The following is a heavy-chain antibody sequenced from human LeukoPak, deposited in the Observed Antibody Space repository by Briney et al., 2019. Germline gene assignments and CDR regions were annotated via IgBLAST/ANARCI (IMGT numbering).Heavy chain of an antibody. CDR2: ISYDGSNK. V-gene: IGHV3-30-3*01. J-gene: IGHJ6*02. D-gene: IGHD1-26*01. Sequence: PGGSLRLSCAASGFTFSSYAMHWVRQAPGKGLEWVAVISYDGSNKYYADSVKGRFTISRDNSKNTLYLQMNSLRAEDTAVYYCARDRGGSYGPYYYYYGMDVWGQGTTVTVSS. CDR3: ARDRGGSYGPYYYYYGMDV. CDR1: GFTFSSYA.